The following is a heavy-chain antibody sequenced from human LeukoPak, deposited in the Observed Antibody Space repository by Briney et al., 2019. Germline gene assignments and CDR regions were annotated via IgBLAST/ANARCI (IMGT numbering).Heavy chain of an antibody. V-gene: IGHV4-39*01. CDR1: GGSISSSSYY. J-gene: IGHJ4*02. D-gene: IGHD3-22*01. Sequence: SGTLSLTCTVSGGSISSSSYYWGWIRQPPGKGLEWIGSIYYSGSTYYNPSLKSRVTISVDTSKNQFSLKLSSVTAADTAVYYCASMIRGGYWGQGTLVTVSS. CDR2: IYYSGST. CDR3: ASMIRGGY.